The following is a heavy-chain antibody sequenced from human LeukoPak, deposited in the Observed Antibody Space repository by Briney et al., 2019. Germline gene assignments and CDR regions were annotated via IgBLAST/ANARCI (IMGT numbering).Heavy chain of an antibody. V-gene: IGHV1-69-2*01. CDR1: GYTFTDYY. CDR2: VDPEDGET. D-gene: IGHD3-10*01. Sequence: ASVKVSCKLSGYTFTDYYMHWVQQAPEKGLEWVGLVDPEDGETIYAEKFQDRVTITADPSTDTTCMELSSLRSEDTAVYYCASVPGPSFRYYFDHWGQGTLVTVSP. CDR3: ASVPGPSFRYYFDH. J-gene: IGHJ4*02.